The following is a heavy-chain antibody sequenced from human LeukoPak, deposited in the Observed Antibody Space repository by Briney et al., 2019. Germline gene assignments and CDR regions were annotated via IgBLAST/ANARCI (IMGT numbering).Heavy chain of an antibody. J-gene: IGHJ4*02. CDR1: GYTLTELS. CDR3: ATGWQCSVITGTTQFDY. Sequence: GASVKVSCKVSGYTLTELSMHWVRQAPGKGLEWMGGFDPEDGETIYAQKFQGRVTMTEDTSTDTAYMELSSLRSEDTAVYYCATGWQCSVITGTTQFDYWGQGTLVTVSS. D-gene: IGHD1-7*01. V-gene: IGHV1-24*01. CDR2: FDPEDGET.